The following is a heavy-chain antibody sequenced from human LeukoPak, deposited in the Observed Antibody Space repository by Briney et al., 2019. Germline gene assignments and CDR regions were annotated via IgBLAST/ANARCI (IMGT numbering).Heavy chain of an antibody. CDR1: GYTFINYD. Sequence: ASVKASCKASGYTFINYDINWVRQAPGQGLEWIGWLNPNSGNRGFARKFQDRVTLTRDTSISTAYMDLYSLTSEDTAVYYCARGNMIRFGGVSWGQGSLVTVSS. CDR3: ARGNMIRFGGVS. D-gene: IGHD3-16*01. CDR2: LNPNSGNR. V-gene: IGHV1-8*01. J-gene: IGHJ5*02.